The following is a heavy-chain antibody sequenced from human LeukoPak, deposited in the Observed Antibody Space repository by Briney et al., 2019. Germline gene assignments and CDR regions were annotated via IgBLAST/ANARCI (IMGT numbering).Heavy chain of an antibody. Sequence: SVKVSCKASGGTFSSYAISWVRQAPGQGLEWMGRIIPIFGTANYAQKFQGRVTITTDGSTSTAYMELSSLRSEDTAVYYCAPTWGGGSRYFDLWGRGTLVTVSS. D-gene: IGHD2-15*01. CDR3: APTWGGGSRYFDL. J-gene: IGHJ2*01. CDR1: GGTFSSYA. V-gene: IGHV1-69*05. CDR2: IIPIFGTA.